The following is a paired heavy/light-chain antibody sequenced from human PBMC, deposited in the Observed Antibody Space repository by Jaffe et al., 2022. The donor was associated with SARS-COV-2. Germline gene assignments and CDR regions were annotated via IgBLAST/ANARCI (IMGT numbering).Heavy chain of an antibody. V-gene: IGHV3-74*01. J-gene: IGHJ6*03. CDR2: INDDGSST. Sequence: EVQLVESGGGLVQPGESLRLSCGASGFTFNNYWMHWVRQAPGKGLVWVSRINDDGSSTDYADSVRGRFTISRDNARNTVYLQMNSLRGDDTAVYYCARGDLSGYFYHFLDVWGKGTTVTVSS. CDR1: GFTFNNYW. D-gene: IGHD3-3*01. CDR3: ARGDLSGYFYHFLDV.
Light chain of an antibody. Sequence: SYELTQSPSVSLSPGQTARITCSGDALPDQYTYWYQQKPGQAPVVVIYKDSQRPSGIPERFSGSSSGTTVTLTISGVQAEDEADYYCQSADRSGSVIFGGGTKLTVL. CDR3: QSADRSGSVI. CDR2: KDS. CDR1: ALPDQY. J-gene: IGLJ2*01. V-gene: IGLV3-25*03.